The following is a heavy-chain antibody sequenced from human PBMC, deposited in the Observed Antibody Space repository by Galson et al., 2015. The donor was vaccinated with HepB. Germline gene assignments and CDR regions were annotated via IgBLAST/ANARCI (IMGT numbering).Heavy chain of an antibody. Sequence: SLRLSCAASGFSFNKFPMHWVRQAPGKGLEWVAVISYTGCYIDYADFGGGRFTISRDNSKNALYLQMNSLRVEGTALYYCVRPRGAGAGDYQNWYFDLWGRGTLVTVSS. CDR1: GFSFNKFP. J-gene: IGHJ2*01. D-gene: IGHD4-17*01. CDR2: ISYTGCYI. V-gene: IGHV3-30-3*01. CDR3: VRPRGAGAGDYQNWYFDL.